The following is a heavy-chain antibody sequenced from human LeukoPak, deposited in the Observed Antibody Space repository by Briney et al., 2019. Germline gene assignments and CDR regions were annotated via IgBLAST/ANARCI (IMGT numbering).Heavy chain of an antibody. Sequence: PGGSLRLSCAASGFTFSSYAMSWVRQAPGKGLEWVSTISGSVDNKYYADSVKGHFTISRDYSKNTLYLQMNSLRAEDTAVYYCAKDYSSGWYGFDYWGQGTLVTVSS. V-gene: IGHV3-23*01. D-gene: IGHD6-19*01. CDR3: AKDYSSGWYGFDY. J-gene: IGHJ4*02. CDR1: GFTFSSYA. CDR2: ISGSVDNK.